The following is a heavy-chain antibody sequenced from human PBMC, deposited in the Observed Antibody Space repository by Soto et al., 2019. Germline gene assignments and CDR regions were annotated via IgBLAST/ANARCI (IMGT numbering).Heavy chain of an antibody. D-gene: IGHD4-4*01. CDR3: GRGVADYYSNYVFDY. CDR1: GGSISSYY. V-gene: IGHV4-59*01. CDR2: IYYSGST. Sequence: PSETLSLTCTVSGGSISSYYWSWIRQPPGKGLEWIGYIYYSGSTNYNPSLKSRVTISVDTSKNQFSLKLSSVTAADTAVYYCGRGVADYYSNYVFDYWGQGTLVTVSS. J-gene: IGHJ4*02.